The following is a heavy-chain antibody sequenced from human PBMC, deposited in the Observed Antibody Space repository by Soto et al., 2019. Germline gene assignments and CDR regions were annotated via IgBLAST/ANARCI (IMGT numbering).Heavy chain of an antibody. CDR1: GGSIRSSSYY. J-gene: IGHJ6*02. Sequence: SETLSLTCPVSGGSIRSSSYYWGWIRQPPGKGLEWIGSIYYSGSTYYNPSLKSRVTISVDTSKNQFSLKLSSVTAADTAVYYCAVYDILTGYYRGDYYYGMDVWGQGTTVTV. D-gene: IGHD3-9*01. CDR3: AVYDILTGYYRGDYYYGMDV. V-gene: IGHV4-39*01. CDR2: IYYSGST.